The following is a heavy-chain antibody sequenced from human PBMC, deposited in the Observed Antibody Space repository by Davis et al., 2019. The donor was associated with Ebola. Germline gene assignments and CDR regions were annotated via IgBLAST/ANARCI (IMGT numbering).Heavy chain of an antibody. V-gene: IGHV1-69*13. CDR1: GGTFSSYA. D-gene: IGHD4-11*01. CDR3: ARGPMTTVTTPPPNWFDP. Sequence: SVKVSCKASGGTFSSYAISWVRQAPGQGLEWMGGIIPIFGTANYAQKFQGRVTITADESTSTAYMELSSLRSEDTAVYYCARGPMTTVTTPPPNWFDPWGQGTLVTVSS. CDR2: IIPIFGTA. J-gene: IGHJ5*02.